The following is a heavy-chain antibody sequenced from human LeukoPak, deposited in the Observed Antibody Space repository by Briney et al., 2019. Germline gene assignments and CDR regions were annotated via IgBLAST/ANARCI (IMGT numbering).Heavy chain of an antibody. J-gene: IGHJ6*03. Sequence: PSETLSLTCTVSGGSISSGGYYWSWIRQHPGKGLEWIGYTYYSGSTYYNPSLKSRVTISVDTSKNQFSLKLSSVTAADTAVYYCATYLGDYCSSTSCEGWYYMDVWGKGTTVTVSS. CDR1: GGSISSGGYY. CDR2: TYYSGST. CDR3: ATYLGDYCSSTSCEGWYYMDV. D-gene: IGHD2-2*01. V-gene: IGHV4-31*03.